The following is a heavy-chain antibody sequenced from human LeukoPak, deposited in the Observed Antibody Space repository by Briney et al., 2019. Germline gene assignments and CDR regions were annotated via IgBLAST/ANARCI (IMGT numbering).Heavy chain of an antibody. CDR2: IYSDNT. V-gene: IGHV3-53*01. Sequence: PGGSLRLSCTVSGVTVSINSMSWVRQAPGKGLEWVSFIYSDNTHYSDSVKGRFTISRDNSKNTLYLQMNSLRAEDTAVYYCARRAGAYSHPYDYWGQGTLVTVSS. CDR3: ARRAGAYSHPYDY. J-gene: IGHJ4*02. CDR1: GVTVSINS. D-gene: IGHD4/OR15-4a*01.